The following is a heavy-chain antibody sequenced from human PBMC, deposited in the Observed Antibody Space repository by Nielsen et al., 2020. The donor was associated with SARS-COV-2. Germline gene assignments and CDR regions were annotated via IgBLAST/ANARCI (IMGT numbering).Heavy chain of an antibody. Sequence: SETLSLTCTVSGGSISSYYWSWIRQPPGKGLEWIGYIYYSGSTNYNPSLKSRVTISVDTSKNQFSLKLSSVTAADTAVYYCAMQQLEMATLDYWGQGTLVTVSS. CDR3: AMQQLEMATLDY. CDR1: GGSISSYY. J-gene: IGHJ4*02. CDR2: IYYSGST. V-gene: IGHV4-59*01. D-gene: IGHD5-24*01.